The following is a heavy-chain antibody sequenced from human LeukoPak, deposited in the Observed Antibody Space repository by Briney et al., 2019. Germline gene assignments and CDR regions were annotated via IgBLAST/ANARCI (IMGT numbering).Heavy chain of an antibody. D-gene: IGHD1-14*01. CDR3: AKDAVSGTPAFDI. CDR1: GGSISSRPYY. V-gene: IGHV4-39*07. CDR2: ISYSGSI. J-gene: IGHJ3*02. Sequence: SETLSLTCTVSGGSISSRPYYWGWVRQPPGKGLEWIGSISYSGSIHYNPSLKSRVTISVDTSKNQFSLKLSSVTAADTAVYYCAKDAVSGTPAFDIWGQGTMVTVS.